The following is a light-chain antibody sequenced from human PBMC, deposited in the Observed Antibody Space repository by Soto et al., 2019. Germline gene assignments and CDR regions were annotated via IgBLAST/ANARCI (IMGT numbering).Light chain of an antibody. CDR2: AAS. CDR3: QQFNSFPRT. V-gene: IGKV1-39*01. J-gene: IGKJ1*01. Sequence: DIQMTQSPSTLSASVGDRVTLTCRASQSISSYLNWYQQKPGKAPKLLIYAASSLQSGVPSRFSGSGSGTEFTLTISSLQPEDFATYYCQQFNSFPRTFGQGNKVDIK. CDR1: QSISSY.